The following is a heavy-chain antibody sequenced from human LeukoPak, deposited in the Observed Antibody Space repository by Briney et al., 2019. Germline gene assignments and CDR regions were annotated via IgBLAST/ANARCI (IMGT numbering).Heavy chain of an antibody. CDR3: AKEADYSSSWTDY. Sequence: GRSLRLSCAASGFTFDDYAMHWVRQAPGKGLEWVSGISWNSGNLAYADSVKGRFTISRDNAKNSLYLQVNSLRAEDTALYYCAKEADYSSSWTDYWGQGTLVTVSS. CDR1: GFTFDDYA. D-gene: IGHD6-13*01. CDR2: ISWNSGNL. V-gene: IGHV3-9*01. J-gene: IGHJ4*02.